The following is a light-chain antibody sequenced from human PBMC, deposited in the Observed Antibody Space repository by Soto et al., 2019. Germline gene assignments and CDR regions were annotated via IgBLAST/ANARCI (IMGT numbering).Light chain of an antibody. V-gene: IGKV3-15*01. J-gene: IGKJ5*01. CDR2: GAS. CDR1: QSVSSN. CDR3: QQYNNWPPS. Sequence: EIVMTQSPATLSVSPGERATLSCRASQSVSSNFAWYQQKPGQAPRLIYGASTRATGIPARFSGSGSGTEFTLTISSLQSEDFAVYYCQQYNNWPPSFGQGTQLEIK.